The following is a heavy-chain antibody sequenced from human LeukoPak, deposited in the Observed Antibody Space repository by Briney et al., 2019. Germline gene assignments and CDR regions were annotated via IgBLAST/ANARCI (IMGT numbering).Heavy chain of an antibody. Sequence: GGSLRLSCAASKFTFSVYWMSWVRQAPGKGLEWVANINQDGSEKYDVDSVKGRFSISRDNAKNSLFLQMNSLRDEDTAVYFCARSHRSFASGSGDYWGQGTLVTVSS. CDR1: KFTFSVYW. CDR2: INQDGSEK. V-gene: IGHV3-7*05. J-gene: IGHJ4*02. CDR3: ARSHRSFASGSGDY. D-gene: IGHD3-10*01.